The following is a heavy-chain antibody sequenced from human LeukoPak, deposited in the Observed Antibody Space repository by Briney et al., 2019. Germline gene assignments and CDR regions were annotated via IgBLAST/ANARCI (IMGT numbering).Heavy chain of an antibody. V-gene: IGHV1-8*01. J-gene: IGHJ5*02. D-gene: IGHD6-6*01. CDR1: GYTFTSYD. CDR2: MNPNSGNT. Sequence: WASVKVSCKASGYTFTSYDINWVRQATGQGLEWMGWMNPNSGNTGYAQRFQGRVTMTRDTSISTAYMELSRLRSDDTAVYYCARFPIAARPDDWFDPWGQGTLVTVSS. CDR3: ARFPIAARPDDWFDP.